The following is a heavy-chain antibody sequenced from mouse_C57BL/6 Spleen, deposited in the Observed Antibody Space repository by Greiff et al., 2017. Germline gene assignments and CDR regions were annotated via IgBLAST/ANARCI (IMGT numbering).Heavy chain of an antibody. J-gene: IGHJ3*01. D-gene: IGHD1-1*01. CDR2: IYPGDGDT. V-gene: IGHV1-80*01. CDR3: ARSGAVVAPVAY. Sequence: VQLQQSGAELVKPGASVKISCKASGYAFSSYWMNWVKQRPGKGREWIGQIYPGDGDTNYNGKFKGKATLTADKSSSTAYMQLSSLTSEDSAVYFCARSGAVVAPVAYWGQGTLVTVSA. CDR1: GYAFSSYW.